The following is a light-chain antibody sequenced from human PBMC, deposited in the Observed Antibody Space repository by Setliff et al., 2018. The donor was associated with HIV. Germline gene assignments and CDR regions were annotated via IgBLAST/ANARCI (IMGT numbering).Light chain of an antibody. V-gene: IGLV2-14*01. J-gene: IGLJ1*01. Sequence: SALTQPASVSGSPGQSVTISCTGTSSDVGGYPYVSWYQQYPGKVPKLMIYEVSNRPSGVSNRFSGSKSANMASLTISGLQAEDEADYYCSSYTSCSTLVFGTGTKVTVL. CDR1: SSDVGGYPY. CDR2: EVS. CDR3: SSYTSCSTLV.